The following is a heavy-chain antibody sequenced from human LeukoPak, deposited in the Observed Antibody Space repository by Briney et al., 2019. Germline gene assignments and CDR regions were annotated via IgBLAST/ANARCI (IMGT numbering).Heavy chain of an antibody. J-gene: IGHJ1*01. CDR1: GYTFTGYY. CDR3: ARDPGIAARPGYFQH. Sequence: ASVKVSCKASGYTFTGYYMHLVRQAPGQGLEWMGRINPNSGGTNYAQKFQGRVTMTRDTSISTAYMELSRLRSDDTAVYYCARDPGIAARPGYFQHWGQGTLVTVSS. D-gene: IGHD6-6*01. CDR2: INPNSGGT. V-gene: IGHV1-2*06.